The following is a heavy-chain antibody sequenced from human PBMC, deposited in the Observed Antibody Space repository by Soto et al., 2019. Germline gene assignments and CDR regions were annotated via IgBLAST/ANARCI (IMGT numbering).Heavy chain of an antibody. V-gene: IGHV3-72*01. CDR3: ARDGGIAARHYYGMDV. J-gene: IGHJ6*02. CDR2: SRNKANKYTT. CDR1: AFTFSGHY. Sequence: EVQLVESGGGLVQPGVALRLSCAASAFTFSGHYMVWVRQAPGKGLEWVGRSRNKANKYTTEYAASVKGRFTISRDDSKNSLYLQMNSLKTEDTAVYYCARDGGIAARHYYGMDVWGQGTTVTVSS. D-gene: IGHD6-6*01.